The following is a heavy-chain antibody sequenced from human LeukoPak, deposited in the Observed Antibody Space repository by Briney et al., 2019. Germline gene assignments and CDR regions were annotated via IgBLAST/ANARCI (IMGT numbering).Heavy chain of an antibody. CDR1: GFSFDDYA. CDR3: VRQAYGSGYMRDYYMDV. CDR2: INSDGSST. D-gene: IGHD3-10*01. V-gene: IGHV3-74*01. J-gene: IGHJ6*03. Sequence: GGSLRLSCAASGFSFDDYAMHWVRQAPGKGLVWVSRINSDGSSTNYADSVKGRFTISRDTAKNAVYLQMNSLRAEDTAVYYCVRQAYGSGYMRDYYMDVWGKGTTVTISS.